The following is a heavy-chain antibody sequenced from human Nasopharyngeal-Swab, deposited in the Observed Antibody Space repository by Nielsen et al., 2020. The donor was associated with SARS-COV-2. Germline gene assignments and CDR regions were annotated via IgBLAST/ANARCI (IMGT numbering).Heavy chain of an antibody. Sequence: GSLRLSCAVYGGSFSGYYWSWIRQAPGKGLEWIGEINHSGSTNYNPSLKSRATISLDTSKNQFSLKLSSVTAADTAVYYCARGEVLRFLEWSSAGGMDVWGQGTTVTVSS. J-gene: IGHJ6*02. D-gene: IGHD3-3*01. CDR2: INHSGST. CDR3: ARGEVLRFLEWSSAGGMDV. CDR1: GGSFSGYY. V-gene: IGHV4-34*01.